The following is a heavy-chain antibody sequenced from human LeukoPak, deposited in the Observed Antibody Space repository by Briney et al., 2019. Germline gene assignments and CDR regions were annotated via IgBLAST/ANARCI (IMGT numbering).Heavy chain of an antibody. CDR2: ISWNSGSI. CDR1: GFTFDDYA. CDR3: AKVSDYYDSSGPFDY. Sequence: GRSLRLSCAASGFTFDDYAMHWVRQAPGKGLECVSGISWNSGSIGYADSVKGRFTISRDNAKNSLYLQMNSLRAEDTALYYCAKVSDYYDSSGPFDYWGQGTLVTVSS. J-gene: IGHJ4*02. V-gene: IGHV3-9*01. D-gene: IGHD3-22*01.